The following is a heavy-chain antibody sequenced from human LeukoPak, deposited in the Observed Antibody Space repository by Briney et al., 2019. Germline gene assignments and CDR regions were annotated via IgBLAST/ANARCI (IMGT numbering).Heavy chain of an antibody. CDR3: VRNDGDNAFDI. D-gene: IGHD4-17*01. CDR1: GFTFSSYE. CDR2: ISSSGSTI. V-gene: IGHV3-48*03. J-gene: IGHJ3*02. Sequence: GGSLRLSCAASGFTFSSYEMNWVRQAPGKGLEWVSYISSSGSTIYYADSVKGRFTTSRDNAKNSLYMQMNNLRAEDTAVYYCVRNDGDNAFDIWGRGTKVTVSS.